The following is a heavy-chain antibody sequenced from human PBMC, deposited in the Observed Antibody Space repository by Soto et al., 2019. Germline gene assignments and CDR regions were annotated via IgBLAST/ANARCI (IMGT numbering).Heavy chain of an antibody. CDR2: TRAYNNNP. J-gene: IGHJ3*02. CDR3: TRAADRFDFVRGRNDAFDI. Sequence: QVQLVQSGPEVKKPGASVKVSCKASGYSFTDYGIGWVRQAPGQGLEWVGWTRAYNNNPNYAKSLQGRVNVTTDTSTSMAYMELTSLRSDDTAVYYCTRAADRFDFVRGRNDAFDIWGQGTVVIVSS. V-gene: IGHV1-18*01. D-gene: IGHD3-9*01. CDR1: GYSFTDYG.